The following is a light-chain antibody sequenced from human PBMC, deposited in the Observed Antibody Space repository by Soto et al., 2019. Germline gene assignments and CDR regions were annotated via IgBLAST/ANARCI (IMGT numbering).Light chain of an antibody. CDR3: TSSTTRTTMI. V-gene: IGLV2-14*03. Sequence: ALTRPAYGSGSHGGSIPISCTGTRSDIRAYNFVSWYQQHPGEVPKLILYDVNVRPSGVSNRFSGSKSGNTASLTISGLQAEDEADYYCTSSTTRTTMIFCGETKITAL. CDR2: DVN. CDR1: RSDIRAYNF. J-gene: IGLJ2*01.